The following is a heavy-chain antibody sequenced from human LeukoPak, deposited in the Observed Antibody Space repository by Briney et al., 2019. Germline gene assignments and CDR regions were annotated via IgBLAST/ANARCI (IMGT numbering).Heavy chain of an antibody. V-gene: IGHV4-39*01. CDR1: GGPINSNIYY. CDR3: ARLLLWFGDFSVKAFDI. CDR2: IYYCGST. J-gene: IGHJ3*02. Sequence: SETLSLTCNVSGGPINSNIYYWAWVRQPPGKGLEWIGSIYYCGSTYYNPSLKSRITICVVTFRSQVSLKMRSVTAADTAVYYCARLLLWFGDFSVKAFDIWGQGTMVTVSS. D-gene: IGHD3-10*01.